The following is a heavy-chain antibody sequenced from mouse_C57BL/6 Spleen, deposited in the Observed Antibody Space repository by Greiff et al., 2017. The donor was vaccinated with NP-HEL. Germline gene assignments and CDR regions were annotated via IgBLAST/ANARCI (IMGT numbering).Heavy chain of an antibody. J-gene: IGHJ1*03. V-gene: IGHV5-16*01. CDR2: INYDGSST. CDR1: GFTFSDYY. CDR3: ARDRGGTGYFDV. D-gene: IGHD3-1*01. Sequence: EVKLVESEGGLVQPGSSMKLSCTASGFTFSDYYMAWVRQVPEKGLEWVANINYDGSSTYYLDSLKSRFIISRDNAKNILYLQMSSLKSEDTATYYCARDRGGTGYFDVWGTGTTVTVSS.